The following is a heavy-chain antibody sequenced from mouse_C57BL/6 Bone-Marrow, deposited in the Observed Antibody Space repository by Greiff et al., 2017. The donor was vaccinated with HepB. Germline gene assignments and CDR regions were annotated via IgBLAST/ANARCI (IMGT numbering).Heavy chain of an antibody. CDR2: IYPRSGNT. CDR3: ARGAYDYPSFAY. Sequence: QVQLKESGAELARPGASVKLSCKASGYTFTSYGISWVKQRTGQGLEWIGEIYPRSGNTYYNEKFKGKATLTADKSSSTAYMELRSLTSEDSAVYFCARGAYDYPSFAYWGQGTLVTVSA. J-gene: IGHJ3*01. D-gene: IGHD2-4*01. V-gene: IGHV1-81*01. CDR1: GYTFTSYG.